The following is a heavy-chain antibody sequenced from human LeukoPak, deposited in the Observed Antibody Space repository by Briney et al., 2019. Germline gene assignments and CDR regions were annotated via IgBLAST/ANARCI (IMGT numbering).Heavy chain of an antibody. V-gene: IGHV3-48*03. CDR3: ATLTVASSFDY. J-gene: IGHJ4*02. CDR1: EFAFSVYE. CDR2: ISSTGGSR. Sequence: GGSLRLSCAASEFAFSVYEMYWVRRAPGKGLEWVSYISSTGGSRYYADSVKGRFTISRDNAKNSLYLQMNSLRGEDTAVYYCATLTVASSFDYWGQGALVIVSS. D-gene: IGHD6-19*01.